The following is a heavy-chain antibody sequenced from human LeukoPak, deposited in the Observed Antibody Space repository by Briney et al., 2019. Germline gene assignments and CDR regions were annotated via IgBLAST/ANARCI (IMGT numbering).Heavy chain of an antibody. CDR1: GGSISSYY. CDR2: IYYSGST. V-gene: IGHV4-59*08. CDR3: ASGRTTTVDDAFDI. J-gene: IGHJ3*02. D-gene: IGHD4-23*01. Sequence: SETLSLTCTVSGGSISSYYWSWIRQPPGEGLEWIGYIYYSGSTNYNPSLKSRVTISVDTSKNQFSLKLSSVTAADTAVYYCASGRTTTVDDAFDIWGQGTMVTVSS.